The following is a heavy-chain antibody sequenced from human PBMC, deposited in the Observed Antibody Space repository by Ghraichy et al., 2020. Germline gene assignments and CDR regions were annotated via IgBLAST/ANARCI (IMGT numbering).Heavy chain of an antibody. Sequence: GGSLRLSCAAFGFTFSSYWMSWVRQAPGKGLEWVANIKEDGSAKYYVDSVRGRFTISRDNAKNSLYLQVNSLRAEDTAVYYCARAGDVGAVDYWGQGTLVTVSS. CDR1: GFTFSSYW. V-gene: IGHV3-7*03. CDR3: ARAGDVGAVDY. CDR2: IKEDGSAK. J-gene: IGHJ4*02. D-gene: IGHD1-26*01.